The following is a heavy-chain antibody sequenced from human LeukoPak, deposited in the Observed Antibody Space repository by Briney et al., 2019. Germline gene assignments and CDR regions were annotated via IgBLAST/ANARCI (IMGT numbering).Heavy chain of an antibody. CDR1: GFTSSTYA. D-gene: IGHD2-15*01. CDR2: ISGSGGNT. Sequence: GGSLRLSCAVSGFTSSTYAMSWVRQAPGTGLEWVSAISGSGGNTYYADSVKGRFTISRDNSKNTLYLQMNSLRVEDTATFYCAKLGYCSDDNCFYGMDAWGQGTTVTVSS. J-gene: IGHJ6*02. CDR3: AKLGYCSDDNCFYGMDA. V-gene: IGHV3-23*01.